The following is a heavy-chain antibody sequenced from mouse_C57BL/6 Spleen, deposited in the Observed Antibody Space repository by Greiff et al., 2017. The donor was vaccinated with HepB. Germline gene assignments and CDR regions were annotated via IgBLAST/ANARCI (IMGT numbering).Heavy chain of an antibody. V-gene: IGHV1-64*01. CDR1: GYTFTSYW. CDR3: ARRDDYDPAWFAY. D-gene: IGHD2-4*01. CDR2: IHPNSGST. J-gene: IGHJ3*01. Sequence: QVQLKQPGAELVKPGASVKLSCKASGYTFTSYWMHWVKQRPGQGLEWIGMIHPNSGSTNYTEKFKSKATLTVDKSSSTAYMHLSSLTSEVSAVYYCARRDDYDPAWFAYWGQGTLVTVSA.